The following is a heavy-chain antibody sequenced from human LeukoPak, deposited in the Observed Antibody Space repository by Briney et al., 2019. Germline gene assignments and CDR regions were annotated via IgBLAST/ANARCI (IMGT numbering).Heavy chain of an antibody. V-gene: IGHV4-34*01. D-gene: IGHD5-18*01. CDR1: GDSISGYY. Sequence: PSETLSLTCTVSGDSISGYYWSWIRQPPGKGLEWIGEINHSGSTNYNPSLKSRVTISVDTSKNQFSLKLSSVTAADTAVYYCARGGGYSYAGYYYGMDVWGQGTTVTVSS. CDR2: INHSGST. J-gene: IGHJ6*02. CDR3: ARGGGYSYAGYYYGMDV.